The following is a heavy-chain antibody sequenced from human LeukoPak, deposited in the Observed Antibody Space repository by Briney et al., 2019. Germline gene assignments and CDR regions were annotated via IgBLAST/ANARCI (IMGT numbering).Heavy chain of an antibody. J-gene: IGHJ4*02. CDR2: IYHSGST. CDR1: GHSISSGYY. D-gene: IGHD3-22*01. V-gene: IGHV4-38-2*01. Sequence: SETLSLTCAVSGHSISSGYYWGWIRQTPGEGLEWIGSIYHSGSTYYNPSLKSRVTISIDTSKNQFSLKLSSVTAADTAVYYCAGKYYYHSSGYFYVDYWGQGTLVTVSS. CDR3: AGKYYYHSSGYFYVDY.